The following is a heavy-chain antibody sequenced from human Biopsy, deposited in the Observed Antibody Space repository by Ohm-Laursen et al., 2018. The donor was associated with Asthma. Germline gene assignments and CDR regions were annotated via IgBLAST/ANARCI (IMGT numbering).Heavy chain of an antibody. CDR1: GFTFRAHA. CDR2: ISGNSGIT. J-gene: IGHJ4*02. V-gene: IGHV3-23*01. D-gene: IGHD3-22*01. Sequence: SLRLSCAASGFTFRAHAMSWVRQAPGKGLEWVSTISGNSGITYYADSVRGRFTISRDYSKNTLYLQMRSLRAEDTAVYYCARGDSSNWSHYYFDYWGQGTLVTVSS. CDR3: ARGDSSNWSHYYFDY.